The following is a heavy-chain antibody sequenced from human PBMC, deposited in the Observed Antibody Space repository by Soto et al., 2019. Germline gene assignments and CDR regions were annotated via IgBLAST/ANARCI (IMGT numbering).Heavy chain of an antibody. D-gene: IGHD6-19*01. CDR1: GYTFTGYY. CDR3: ARIRLEQWLVSYGMDV. J-gene: IGHJ6*02. V-gene: IGHV1-2*02. Sequence: WASVKVTCKASGYTFTGYYMHWVRQAPGQGLEWMGWINPNSGGTNYAQKFQGRVTMTRDTSISTAYMELSRLRSDDTAVYYCARIRLEQWLVSYGMDVWGQGTTATVSS. CDR2: INPNSGGT.